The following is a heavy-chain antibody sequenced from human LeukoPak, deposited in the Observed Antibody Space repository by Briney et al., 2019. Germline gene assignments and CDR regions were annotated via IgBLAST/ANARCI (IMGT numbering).Heavy chain of an antibody. D-gene: IGHD4-17*01. Sequence: ASVKVSCKASGYTFTSYYMHWVRQAPGQGLEWMGIINPSGGSTSYAQKFQGRVTMTRDTSTSTVYMELSSLRSEDPAVYYCARDDYGDYVFDYWGQGTLVTVAS. V-gene: IGHV1-46*01. CDR3: ARDDYGDYVFDY. J-gene: IGHJ4*02. CDR2: INPSGGST. CDR1: GYTFTSYY.